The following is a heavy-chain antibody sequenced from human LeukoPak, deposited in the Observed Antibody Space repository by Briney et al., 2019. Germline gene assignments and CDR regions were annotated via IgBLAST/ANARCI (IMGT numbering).Heavy chain of an antibody. CDR2: IHPSSGSA. J-gene: IGHJ4*02. V-gene: IGHV1-2*02. CDR1: GYTFTTYY. CDR3: ARDTYGGNWSLGY. Sequence: ASVKVSCKASGYTFTTYYIHWVRQAPGQGLEWMGIIHPSSGSAASAQKFQGRVSMTSDTSISTAYMELSRLTSDDTAVYYCARDTYGGNWSLGYWGQGTLVTVSS. D-gene: IGHD4-23*01.